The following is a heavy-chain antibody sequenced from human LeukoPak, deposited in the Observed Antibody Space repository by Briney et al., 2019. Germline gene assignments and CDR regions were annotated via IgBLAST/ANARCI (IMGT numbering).Heavy chain of an antibody. CDR1: GFILSDVW. J-gene: IGHJ4*02. CDR3: VTDWDQAQSRFLDMGDY. Sequence: GGSLRLSCAATGFILSDVWMGWVRQAPGKGLEWVAHIKTKDAGGATQYGAPVKDRFTISSDDSANTLYLQMNSLKTEDTAVYYCVTDWDQAQSRFLDMGDYWGQGTLVTVSS. V-gene: IGHV3-15*01. CDR2: IKTKDAGGAT. D-gene: IGHD3-3*01.